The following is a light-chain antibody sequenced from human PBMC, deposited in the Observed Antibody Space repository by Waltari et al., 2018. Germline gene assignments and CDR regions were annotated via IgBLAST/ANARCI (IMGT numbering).Light chain of an antibody. CDR1: NIGRAN. J-gene: IGLJ2*01. CDR2: DDS. CDR3: QVWDSGSDVVV. Sequence: SYVLTQPPSVSVASGQTARITCGCNNIGRANVPWYQQGPGQAPVLVVYDDSDRPSGIPERFSGSKSENTATLTISRVEAGDEADYYCQVWDSGSDVVVFGGGTKLTVL. V-gene: IGLV3-21*02.